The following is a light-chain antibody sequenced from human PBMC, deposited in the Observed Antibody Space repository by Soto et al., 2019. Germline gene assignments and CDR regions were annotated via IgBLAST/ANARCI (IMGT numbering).Light chain of an antibody. CDR1: SSDVGDYNY. V-gene: IGLV2-8*01. CDR3: NSFVGSPVV. J-gene: IGLJ2*01. CDR2: EVS. Sequence: QSAPTQPPSASGSPGQSVTIPCTGTSSDVGDYNYVSWYQQHPGKVPKLLIYEVSKRPSGVPDRFSGSKSGNTASLTVSGLQAEDEADYYCNSFVGSPVVFGGGTKLTVL.